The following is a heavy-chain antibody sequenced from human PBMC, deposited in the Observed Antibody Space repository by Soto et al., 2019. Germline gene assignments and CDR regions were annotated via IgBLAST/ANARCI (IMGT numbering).Heavy chain of an antibody. V-gene: IGHV4-59*01. D-gene: IGHD1-20*01. CDR1: GDSMTYYY. CDR3: ARGEITDY. J-gene: IGHJ4*02. Sequence: SETLSLTCTVSGDSMTYYYWGWIRQPPGKGLEWIGNIFYNGNTHYNPSLKSRVTISLDTPRNQFSLRLNSVTAADTAIYYCARGEITDYWGQGNLVTVSS. CDR2: IFYNGNT.